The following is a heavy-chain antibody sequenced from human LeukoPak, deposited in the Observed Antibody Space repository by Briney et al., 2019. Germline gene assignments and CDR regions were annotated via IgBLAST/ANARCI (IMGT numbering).Heavy chain of an antibody. CDR2: ISSSSTYI. CDR3: VRENHGSFDY. CDR1: GFSFSTYY. V-gene: IGHV3-21*01. Sequence: GGSLRLSCAASGFSFSTYYVNWLGQAPGKELEGVSCISSSSTYILYADSVRGRIAISRDNAKNSLYLQMNSLRADDTAVYYCVRENHGSFDYWGQGSLVTVSS. J-gene: IGHJ4*02. D-gene: IGHD1-14*01.